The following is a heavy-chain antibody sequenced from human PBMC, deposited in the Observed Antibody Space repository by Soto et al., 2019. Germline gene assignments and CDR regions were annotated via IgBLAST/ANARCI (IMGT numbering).Heavy chain of an antibody. CDR2: ISASTRNT. D-gene: IGHD2-15*01. Sequence: QVQLVQSGGEVKKPGASVKVSCQASGYTFSDYAISWVRQAPGQGLEWMGWISASTRNTDQAQNFQCRFIMTLDTSPNTAYMELRSLRSDDTAVYYCVRCYCSVGSCYACWHFDLWGRGTLVTVSS. J-gene: IGHJ2*01. V-gene: IGHV1-18*01. CDR3: VRCYCSVGSCYACWHFDL. CDR1: GYTFSDYA.